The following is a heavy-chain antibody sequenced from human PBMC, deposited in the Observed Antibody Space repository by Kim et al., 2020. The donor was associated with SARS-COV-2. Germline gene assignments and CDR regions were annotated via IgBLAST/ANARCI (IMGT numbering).Heavy chain of an antibody. CDR3: ARLRQQWWSSQHYYYGMDV. Sequence: SETLSLTCAVYGGSFSGYYWSWIRQPPGKGLEWIGEINHSGSTNYNPSLKSRVTISVDTSKNQFSLKLSSVTAADTAVYYCARLRQQWWSSQHYYYGMDVWGQGTTVTVSS. D-gene: IGHD5-18*01. V-gene: IGHV4-34*01. CDR2: INHSGST. CDR1: GGSFSGYY. J-gene: IGHJ6*02.